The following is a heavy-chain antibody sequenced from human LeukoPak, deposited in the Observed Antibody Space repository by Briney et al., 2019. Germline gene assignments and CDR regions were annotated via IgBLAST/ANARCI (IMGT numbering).Heavy chain of an antibody. Sequence: PSETLSLTCTVSGGSITSDSYYWVWVRQPPGKGLEWTGSIKYGGTTFYSSSLQSRITLSMDASKNQFSLRLTSLTAADTAVYYCARLGTYSGNLFDNWGQGTLVTVSS. J-gene: IGHJ4*02. V-gene: IGHV4-39*01. CDR3: ARLGTYSGNLFDN. CDR2: IKYGGTT. D-gene: IGHD5-12*01. CDR1: GGSITSDSYY.